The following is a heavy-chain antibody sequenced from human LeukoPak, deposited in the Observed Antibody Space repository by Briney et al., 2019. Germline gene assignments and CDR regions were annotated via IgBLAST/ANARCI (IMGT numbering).Heavy chain of an antibody. CDR2: INPNSGGT. D-gene: IGHD2-2*01. Sequence: GASVKVSCKACGYTFTGYYMHWVRQAPGQGLEWMGWINPNSGGTNYAQKFQGRVTMTRDTSISTAYMELSRLRSDDTAVYYCARATSTSVSGYFQHWGQGTLVTVSS. V-gene: IGHV1-2*02. CDR3: ARATSTSVSGYFQH. J-gene: IGHJ1*01. CDR1: GYTFTGYY.